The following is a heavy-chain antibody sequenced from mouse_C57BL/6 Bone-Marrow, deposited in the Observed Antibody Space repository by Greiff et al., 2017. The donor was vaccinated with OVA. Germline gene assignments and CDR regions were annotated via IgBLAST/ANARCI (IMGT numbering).Heavy chain of an antibody. CDR2: SRNKANDYTT. CDR3: ARDAYYGSRFAY. D-gene: IGHD1-1*01. J-gene: IGHJ3*01. Sequence: EVKLMESGGGLVQSGRSLRLSCATSGFTFSDFYMEWVRQAPGKGLEWIAASRNKANDYTTEYSASVKGRFIVSRDTSQSILYLQMNALRAEDSAIYYCARDAYYGSRFAYWGQGTLVTVSA. CDR1: GFTFSDFY. V-gene: IGHV7-1*01.